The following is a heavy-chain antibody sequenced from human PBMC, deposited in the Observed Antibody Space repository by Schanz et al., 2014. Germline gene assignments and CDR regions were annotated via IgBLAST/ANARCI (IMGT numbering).Heavy chain of an antibody. CDR1: GYTFTSYG. Sequence: QVQLVQSGAEVKKPGASVKVSCKASGYTFTSYGINWVRQAPGQGLEWMGWISAYNGNTNYAQKLQGRVTMTTDTSTSTAYMELRSLRSEDTAVYFCAKESEIVVVVGTSMSGDFHHWGQGTLVTVSS. D-gene: IGHD2-15*01. V-gene: IGHV1-18*01. CDR2: ISAYNGNT. CDR3: AKESEIVVVVGTSMSGDFHH. J-gene: IGHJ1*01.